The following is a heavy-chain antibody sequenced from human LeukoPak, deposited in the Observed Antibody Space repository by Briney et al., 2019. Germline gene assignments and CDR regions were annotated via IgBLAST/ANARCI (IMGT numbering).Heavy chain of an antibody. CDR3: ARERATAVAPEGDFDY. Sequence: GASVKVSCKASGYTFTSYDINWVRQASGQGVEWMGWMNPNRGNTGYAQKFHGRVTMTRNTYIRTAYMELSSLRSEHTPVYYCARERATAVAPEGDFDYWGQGTLVTVSS. CDR2: MNPNRGNT. D-gene: IGHD6-19*01. V-gene: IGHV1-8*01. CDR1: GYTFTSYD. J-gene: IGHJ4*02.